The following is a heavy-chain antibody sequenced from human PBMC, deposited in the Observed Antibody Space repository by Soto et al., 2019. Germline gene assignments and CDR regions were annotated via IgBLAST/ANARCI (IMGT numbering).Heavy chain of an antibody. CDR3: ATSYGSGSQAFDF. CDR2: NIPMLSMS. CDR1: GDTFNFYT. J-gene: IGHJ4*02. Sequence: QVQLVQSGAELKKPGSSVRVSCKASGDTFNFYTINWVRQAPGLGLEWMGRNIPMLSMSNYALKFQGRLTISAEKSTSTAYMVLNSLKPEDTAMYYCATSYGSGSQAFDFWGQGALVTVSS. D-gene: IGHD3-10*01. V-gene: IGHV1-69*02.